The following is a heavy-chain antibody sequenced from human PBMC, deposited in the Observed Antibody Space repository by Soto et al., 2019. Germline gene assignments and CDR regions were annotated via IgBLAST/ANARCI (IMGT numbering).Heavy chain of an antibody. CDR1: GFTFSSYG. CDR3: AKETQDIVVVVAAIALGP. J-gene: IGHJ5*02. V-gene: IGHV3-30*18. Sequence: GGSLRLSCAASGFTFSSYGMHWVRQAPGKGLEWVAVISYDGSNKYYADSVKGRFTISRDNSKNTLYLQMNSLRAEDTAVYYCAKETQDIVVVVAAIALGPWGQGTLVTVSS. CDR2: ISYDGSNK. D-gene: IGHD2-15*01.